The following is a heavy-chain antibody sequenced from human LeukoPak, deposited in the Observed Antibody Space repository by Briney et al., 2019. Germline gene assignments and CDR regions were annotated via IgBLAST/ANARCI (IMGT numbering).Heavy chain of an antibody. V-gene: IGHV1-69*05. CDR1: GGTFSSYA. D-gene: IGHD1-26*01. CDR2: IIPIFGTA. CDR3: ARDLIVGATTNAFDI. J-gene: IGHJ3*02. Sequence: SVKVSCKASGGTFSSYAINWVRQAPGQGLEWMRGIIPIFGTANYAQKFQGRVTITTDESTSTAYMELSSLRSEDTAVYYCARDLIVGATTNAFDIWGQGTMVTVSS.